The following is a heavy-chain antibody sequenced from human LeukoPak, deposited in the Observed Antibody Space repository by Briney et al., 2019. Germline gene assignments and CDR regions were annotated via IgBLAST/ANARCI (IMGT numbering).Heavy chain of an antibody. Sequence: ASVKVSCKTSGYTFTNYAMHWVRQAPGQTIEWLAWINPANGYTRYSQHFQDRVTVSSDTSADTAYMELSSLKSEDTAMYYCAGQPKKSLLWFGEFSDWGQGTLVTVSS. CDR2: INPANGYT. J-gene: IGHJ4*02. CDR3: AGQPKKSLLWFGEFSD. CDR1: GYTFTNYA. D-gene: IGHD3-10*01. V-gene: IGHV1-3*01.